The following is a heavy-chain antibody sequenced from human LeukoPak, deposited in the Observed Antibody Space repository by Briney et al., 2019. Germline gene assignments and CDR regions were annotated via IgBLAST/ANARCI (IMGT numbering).Heavy chain of an antibody. Sequence: SETLSLTCTVSGGSINDYYWNWIRQPPGQGLEWIGYISYTGFTNYNPSLESRVTMSVDTSKNQFSLKLSSVTAADTAVYYCARVFPGIAVAGRPYYFDYWGQGTLVTVSS. V-gene: IGHV4-59*01. CDR3: ARVFPGIAVAGRPYYFDY. CDR1: GGSINDYY. CDR2: ISYTGFT. D-gene: IGHD6-19*01. J-gene: IGHJ4*02.